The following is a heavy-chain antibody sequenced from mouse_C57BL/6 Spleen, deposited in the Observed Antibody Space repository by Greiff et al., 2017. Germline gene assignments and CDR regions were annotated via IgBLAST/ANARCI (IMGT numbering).Heavy chain of an antibody. CDR2: ISSGGSYT. D-gene: IGHD2-3*01. V-gene: IGHV5-6*01. J-gene: IGHJ3*01. Sequence: EVQRVESGGDLVKPGGSLKLSCAASGFTFSSYGMSWVRQTPDKRLEWVANISSGGSYTYYPDSVKGRFTISRDNAKNTLYLQMSSLKSEDTAMYYCARHGDDGYPLAYWGQGTLVTVSA. CDR1: GFTFSSYG. CDR3: ARHGDDGYPLAY.